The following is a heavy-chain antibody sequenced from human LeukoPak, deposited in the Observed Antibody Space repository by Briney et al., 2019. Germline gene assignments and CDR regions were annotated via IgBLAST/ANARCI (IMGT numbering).Heavy chain of an antibody. D-gene: IGHD6-19*01. CDR1: GFTFSKYW. CDR3: ATKQWLAPPPDS. J-gene: IGHJ4*02. V-gene: IGHV3-74*01. Sequence: PEGSLRLSCAASGFTFSKYWMLWVRQAPGKGLESVSRNNTDGTVTTYADSVKGRFTVSRDNADNTMFLQMNSVRDEDTAVYYCATKQWLAPPPDSWGQGTPVTVSS. CDR2: NNTDGTVT.